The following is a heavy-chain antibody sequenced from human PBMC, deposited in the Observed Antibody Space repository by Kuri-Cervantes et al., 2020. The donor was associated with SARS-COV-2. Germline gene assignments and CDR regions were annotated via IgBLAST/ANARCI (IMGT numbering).Heavy chain of an antibody. V-gene: IGHV3-53*01. CDR1: GFTVSSNY. CDR2: IYSGGST. D-gene: IGHD2-2*01. Sequence: GESLKISCAASGFTVSSNYMSWVRQAPGKGLEWVSVIYSGGSTYYADSVKGRFTISRDNSKNTLYLQMNSLRAEDTAVYYCARGPDCSSTSCCLGFDYWGQGTLVTVSS. CDR3: ARGPDCSSTSCCLGFDY. J-gene: IGHJ4*02.